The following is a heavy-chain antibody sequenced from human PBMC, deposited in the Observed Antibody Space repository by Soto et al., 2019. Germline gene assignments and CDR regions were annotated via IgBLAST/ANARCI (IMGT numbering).Heavy chain of an antibody. CDR1: GGSISSSSYY. V-gene: IGHV4-39*07. CDR3: AGDFGSVTGDAFDI. CDR2: IYYSGST. J-gene: IGHJ3*02. D-gene: IGHD2-21*02. Sequence: SETLSLTCTVSGGSISSSSYYWDWIRQPPGKGLEWIGSIYYSGSTYYNPSLKSRVTISVDTSKNQFSLKLSSVTAADTAVYYCAGDFGSVTGDAFDIWGQGTMVTVSS.